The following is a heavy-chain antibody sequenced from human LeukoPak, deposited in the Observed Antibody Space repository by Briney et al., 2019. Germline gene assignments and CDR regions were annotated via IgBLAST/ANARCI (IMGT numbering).Heavy chain of an antibody. D-gene: IGHD3-10*01. Sequence: GGSLRLSCAASGFTFSSYAMSWVRQAPGRGLEWVSYISSSSSTIYYADSVKGRFTISRDNAKNSLYLQMNSLRAEDTAVYYCARLGITMGGAAFDIWGQGTMVTVSS. CDR3: ARLGITMGGAAFDI. V-gene: IGHV3-48*04. CDR1: GFTFSSYA. CDR2: ISSSSSTI. J-gene: IGHJ3*02.